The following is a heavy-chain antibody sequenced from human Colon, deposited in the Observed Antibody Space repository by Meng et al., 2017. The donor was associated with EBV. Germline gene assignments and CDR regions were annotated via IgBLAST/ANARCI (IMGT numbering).Heavy chain of an antibody. Sequence: RDSGPVLVTLPGTSSLPCAVSGGSISSSHWWTWVRQPPGKGLEWIGEVYHTGSTKYNPSLKSRLTISVDKSKNQFSLNLTSVTAADTAVYYCARVWQSLTAFFDSWGQGTLVTVSS. CDR2: VYHTGST. CDR3: ARVWQSLTAFFDS. V-gene: IGHV4-4*03. CDR1: GGSISSSHW. D-gene: IGHD2-21*01. J-gene: IGHJ4*02.